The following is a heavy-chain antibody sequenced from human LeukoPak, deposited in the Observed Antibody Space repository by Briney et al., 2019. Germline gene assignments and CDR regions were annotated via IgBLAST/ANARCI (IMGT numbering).Heavy chain of an antibody. J-gene: IGHJ4*02. V-gene: IGHV3-30*02. CDR2: IRYDGSNK. CDR3: AKGGYGDYVVLDY. D-gene: IGHD4-17*01. CDR1: GFTFSSYG. Sequence: GGSLRLSCAASGFTFSSYGMHWVRQAPGKGLEWVAFIRYDGSNKYYADSVKGRFTISRDNSKNTLYLQMNSLRPEDTAVYYCAKGGYGDYVVLDYWGQGTLVTVSS.